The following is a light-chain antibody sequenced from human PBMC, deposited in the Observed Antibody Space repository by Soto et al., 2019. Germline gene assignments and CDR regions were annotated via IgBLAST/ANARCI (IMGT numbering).Light chain of an antibody. CDR2: DVS. Sequence: QSALTQPPSASGSPGQSVTISCAGSRSNIGSYDFVAWYQQHPGKAPKLIIYDVSERPSGVPDRFSGSKSGTAASLTVSGLQAEDEADYYCSSYAGRNNYVFGTGTKVTLL. CDR3: SSYAGRNNYV. CDR1: RSNIGSYDF. J-gene: IGLJ1*01. V-gene: IGLV2-8*01.